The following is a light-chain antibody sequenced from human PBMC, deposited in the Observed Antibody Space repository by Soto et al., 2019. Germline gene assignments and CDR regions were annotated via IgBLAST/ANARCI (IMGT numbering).Light chain of an antibody. J-gene: IGKJ3*01. V-gene: IGKV3-20*01. CDR1: QSVASTS. CDR3: QQYGDSPLFT. CDR2: IAS. Sequence: EIVLTQSPGTLSLSPGERATLSCRTSQSVASTSLAWYQQKPGQAPRLLIYIASSRATGVPDRFSGSGSGTDFTLTISRLEPEDFAVYYWQQYGDSPLFTFGPGTKVDIK.